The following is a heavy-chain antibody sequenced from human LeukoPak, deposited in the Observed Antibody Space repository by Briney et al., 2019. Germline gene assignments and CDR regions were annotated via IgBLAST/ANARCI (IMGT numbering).Heavy chain of an antibody. J-gene: IGHJ4*02. V-gene: IGHV3-9*01. CDR2: ISWNSGSI. Sequence: PGGSLRLSCAASGFTFDDYAMHWVRQAPGKGLEWVSGISWNSGSIGYADSVKGRFTISRDNAKNSLYLQMNSLRAEDTALYYCALEGATPYYFDYWGQGTLVTVSS. D-gene: IGHD1-26*01. CDR3: ALEGATPYYFDY. CDR1: GFTFDDYA.